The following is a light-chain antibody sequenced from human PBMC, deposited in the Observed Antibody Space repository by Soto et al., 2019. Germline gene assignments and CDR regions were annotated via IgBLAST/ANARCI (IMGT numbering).Light chain of an antibody. CDR3: QQRSNWPPFT. Sequence: ENVLTQSPATVSLSPGERATLSCRASQSVSSYLAWYQQKPGQAPRLLIYDASNRATGIPARFSGSGSGTDFTLTISSLEPEDFAVYYCQQRSNWPPFTFGGGTKVEIK. CDR1: QSVSSY. CDR2: DAS. J-gene: IGKJ4*01. V-gene: IGKV3-11*01.